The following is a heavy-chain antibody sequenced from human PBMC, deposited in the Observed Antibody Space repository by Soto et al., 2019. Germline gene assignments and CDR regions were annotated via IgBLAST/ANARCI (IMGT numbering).Heavy chain of an antibody. J-gene: IGHJ4*02. CDR3: ARGYYYDSSGYYS. V-gene: IGHV4-34*01. D-gene: IGHD3-22*01. Sequence: SETLSLTCAVYGGSFSGYYWSWIRQHPGKGLEWIGEINHSGSTNYNPSLKSRVTISVDTSKNQFYLKLSSVTAADTAVYYCARGYYYDSSGYYSWGQGTLVTVSS. CDR1: GGSFSGYY. CDR2: INHSGST.